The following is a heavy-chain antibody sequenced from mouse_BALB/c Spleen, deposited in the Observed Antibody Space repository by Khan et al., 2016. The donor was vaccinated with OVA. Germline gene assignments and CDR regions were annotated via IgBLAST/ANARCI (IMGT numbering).Heavy chain of an antibody. Sequence: QIQLVQSGPELKKPGETVRISCKASGYTFTTAGIQWVQKMPGKGLKWIGWINTHSGVPKYAEDFKGRFAFSLEISVNTAYLQITNLKYEDTATYFYARGGAAYYRNDGGAMEYWGQGTSVTVSS. CDR2: INTHSGVP. CDR1: GYTFTTAG. J-gene: IGHJ4*01. D-gene: IGHD2-14*01. CDR3: ARGGAAYYRNDGGAMEY. V-gene: IGHV9-4*02.